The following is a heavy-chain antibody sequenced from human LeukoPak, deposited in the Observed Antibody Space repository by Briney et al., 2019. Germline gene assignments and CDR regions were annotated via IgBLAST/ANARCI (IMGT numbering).Heavy chain of an antibody. CDR2: ISYDGSNK. J-gene: IGHJ3*02. CDR3: AKSAVVITNHDAFDI. V-gene: IGHV3-30*18. CDR1: GFTFSSYG. Sequence: PGRSLRLSCAASGFTFSSYGMRWVRQAPGKGLEWVAVISYDGSNKYYADSVKGRFTISRDNSKNTLYLQMNSLRAGDTAVYYCAKSAVVITNHDAFDIWGQGTMVTVSS. D-gene: IGHD3-22*01.